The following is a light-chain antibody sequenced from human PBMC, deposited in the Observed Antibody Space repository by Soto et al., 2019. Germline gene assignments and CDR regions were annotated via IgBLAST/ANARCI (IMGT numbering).Light chain of an antibody. J-gene: IGKJ4*01. CDR3: HQYDISPLT. CDR1: QSVSSSY. CDR2: GAS. V-gene: IGKV3-20*01. Sequence: EIVLTQSPGTLSLSPGERATLSCRASQSVSSSYLAWYQQKPGQAPRLLIYGASSRATGIPDRFSGSGSGTDFTLTTRTLEPEDFSVYYCHQYDISPLTFGGGTKVEIK.